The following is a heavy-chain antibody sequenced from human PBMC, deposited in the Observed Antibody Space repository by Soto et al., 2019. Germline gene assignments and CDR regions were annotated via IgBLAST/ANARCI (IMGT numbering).Heavy chain of an antibody. D-gene: IGHD3-10*01. CDR1: GGSFSGYY. CDR3: ASIRITMVRGKVYLFDP. Sequence: SETLSLTCAVYGGSFSGYYWSWIRQPPGKGLEWIGEINHSGSTNYNPSLKSRVTISVDTSKNQFSLKLSSVTAADTAVYYCASIRITMVRGKVYLFDPWGQGTLVTVSS. J-gene: IGHJ5*02. V-gene: IGHV4-34*01. CDR2: INHSGST.